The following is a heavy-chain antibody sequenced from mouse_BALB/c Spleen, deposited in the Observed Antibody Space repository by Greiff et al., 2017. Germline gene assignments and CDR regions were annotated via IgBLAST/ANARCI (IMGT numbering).Heavy chain of an antibody. V-gene: IGHV5-4*02. CDR1: GFTFSDYY. Sequence: EVNVVESGGGLVKPGGSLKLSCAASGFTFSDYYMYWVRQTPEKRLEWVATISDGGSYTYYPDSVKGRFTISRDNAKNNLYLQMSSLKSEDTAMYYCARSRYDGRSWFAYWGQGTLVTVSA. D-gene: IGHD2-3*01. CDR2: ISDGGSYT. J-gene: IGHJ3*01. CDR3: ARSRYDGRSWFAY.